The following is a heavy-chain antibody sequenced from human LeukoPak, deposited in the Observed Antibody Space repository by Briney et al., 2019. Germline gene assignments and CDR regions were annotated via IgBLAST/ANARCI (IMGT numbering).Heavy chain of an antibody. CDR2: IYYSGST. Sequence: SETLSLTCTVSGGSISSSSYYWGWIRQPPGKGLEWIGSIYYSGSTYYNPSLKSRVTISVDTSKNQFSLKLSSVAAADTAVYNCAREHYDYVWGSYLPTHWGQGTLVTAST. V-gene: IGHV4-39*02. CDR1: GGSISSSSYY. J-gene: IGHJ4*02. CDR3: AREHYDYVWGSYLPTH. D-gene: IGHD3-16*02.